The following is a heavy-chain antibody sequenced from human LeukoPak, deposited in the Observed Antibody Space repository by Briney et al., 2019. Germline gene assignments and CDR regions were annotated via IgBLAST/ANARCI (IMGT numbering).Heavy chain of an antibody. D-gene: IGHD5-24*01. Sequence: PSETLSLTCTVSGGSISSYYWSWIRQPPGKGLEWIGYIYYSGSTNYNPSLKSRVTISVDTSKNQFSLKLSSVTAADTAVYYCARHSRGRRDGYNYYYFGYWGQGTLVTVSS. V-gene: IGHV4-59*08. CDR3: ARHSRGRRDGYNYYYFGY. CDR1: GGSISSYY. CDR2: IYYSGST. J-gene: IGHJ4*02.